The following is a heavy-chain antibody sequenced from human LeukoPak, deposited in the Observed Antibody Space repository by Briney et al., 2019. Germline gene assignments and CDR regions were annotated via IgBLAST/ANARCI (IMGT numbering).Heavy chain of an antibody. Sequence: ASVKVSCKASGYTFTGYYMHWVRQAPGQGLEWMGWIHPNSGGTNYAQKFQGRVTMTRDTSISTAYMELSRLRSDGTAVYYCARGGRWLGYCSSTSCPLGDWFDPWGQGTLVTVSS. CDR1: GYTFTGYY. J-gene: IGHJ5*02. CDR3: ARGGRWLGYCSSTSCPLGDWFDP. V-gene: IGHV1-2*02. D-gene: IGHD2-2*01. CDR2: IHPNSGGT.